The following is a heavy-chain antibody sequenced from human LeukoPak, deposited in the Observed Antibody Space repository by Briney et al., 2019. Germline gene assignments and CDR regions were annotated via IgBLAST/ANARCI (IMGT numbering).Heavy chain of an antibody. J-gene: IGHJ3*02. D-gene: IGHD6-19*01. CDR2: MNPNSGNT. Sequence: ASVKVSCKASGYTFTSYDINWVRQATGQGLEWMGWMNPNSGNTGYAQKFQGRGTITRNTSISTAYMELSSLRSEDTAVYYCARGAVAGDAFDIWGQGTMVTVSS. CDR1: GYTFTSYD. V-gene: IGHV1-8*03. CDR3: ARGAVAGDAFDI.